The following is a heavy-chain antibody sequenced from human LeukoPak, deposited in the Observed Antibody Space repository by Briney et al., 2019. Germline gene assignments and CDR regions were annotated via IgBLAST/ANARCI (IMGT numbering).Heavy chain of an antibody. Sequence: GGSLSLSCAASGFTFSHHAMHWVRRSPGKGLEWAALISYDRNNKYYADSVKGRFTISRDNPKNTLYLQMNSLRAEDTALYYCAKEGPPSSGWPFDYWGQGTLVTVSS. D-gene: IGHD6-19*01. V-gene: IGHV3-30*18. CDR3: AKEGPPSSGWPFDY. CDR1: GFTFSHHA. CDR2: ISYDRNNK. J-gene: IGHJ4*02.